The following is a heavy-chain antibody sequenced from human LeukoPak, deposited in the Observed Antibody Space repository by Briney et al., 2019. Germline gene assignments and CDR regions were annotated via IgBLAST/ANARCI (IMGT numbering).Heavy chain of an antibody. Sequence: ASVKLSCKPSGYTFTSYGISWVRQAPGQGLEWMGWISAYNGNTNYTQKLQDRVTMTTDTSTSTAYMELRSLRSDDTAVYYCARDIIAAAAPEGYFDYWGQGTLVTVSS. D-gene: IGHD6-13*01. CDR1: GYTFTSYG. V-gene: IGHV1-18*01. CDR2: ISAYNGNT. J-gene: IGHJ4*02. CDR3: ARDIIAAAAPEGYFDY.